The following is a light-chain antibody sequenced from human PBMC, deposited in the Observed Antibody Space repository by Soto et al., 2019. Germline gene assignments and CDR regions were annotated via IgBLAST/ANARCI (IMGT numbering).Light chain of an antibody. Sequence: QSALTQPRSVSGSPGQSVTIPCTGTSTDVGGYNYVSWYQQHPGKVPKLILYDVSERPSGVPDRFSASKSGNTASLTISGLQAEDEADYYCCSYAGSDTIYVFGSGTKVTVL. CDR1: STDVGGYNY. CDR3: CSYAGSDTIYV. J-gene: IGLJ1*01. V-gene: IGLV2-11*01. CDR2: DVS.